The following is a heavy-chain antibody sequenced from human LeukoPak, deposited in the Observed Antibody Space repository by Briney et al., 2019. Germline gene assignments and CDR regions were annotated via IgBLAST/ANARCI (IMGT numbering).Heavy chain of an antibody. D-gene: IGHD3-10*01. J-gene: IGHJ6*02. Sequence: GASVKVSCKASGYTFTSYAMNWVRQAPGQGLEWMGWINTNTGNPTYAQGFTGRFVFSLDTSVSTAYLQISSLKAEDTAAYYCATGAARFGVLYYYGMDVWGQGTTVTVSS. CDR1: GYTFTSYA. V-gene: IGHV7-4-1*02. CDR2: INTNTGNP. CDR3: ATGAARFGVLYYYGMDV.